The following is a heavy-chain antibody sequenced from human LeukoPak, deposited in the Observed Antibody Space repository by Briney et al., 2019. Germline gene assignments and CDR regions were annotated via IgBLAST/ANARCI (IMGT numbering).Heavy chain of an antibody. CDR3: ARERRVAAAGPSWFDP. CDR1: GFTFSSYT. CDR2: ISSSSSYI. V-gene: IGHV3-21*01. J-gene: IGHJ5*02. D-gene: IGHD6-13*01. Sequence: PGGSLRLSCAASGFTFSSYTMNWVRQAPGKGLEWVSSISSSSSYIYYADSVKGRFTISRDNAKNSLYLQMNSLRAEDTAVYYCARERRVAAAGPSWFDPWGQGTLVTVSS.